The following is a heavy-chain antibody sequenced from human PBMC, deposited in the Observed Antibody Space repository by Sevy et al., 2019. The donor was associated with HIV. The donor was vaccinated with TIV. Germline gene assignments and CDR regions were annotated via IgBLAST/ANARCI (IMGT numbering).Heavy chain of an antibody. D-gene: IGHD1-26*01. CDR2: IKSKTDGGTT. CDR3: TTAEDRGSYYRDY. CDR1: GFTFSNAW. J-gene: IGHJ4*02. Sequence: GESLRLSCAASGFTFSNAWMSWVRQAPGKGLEWVGRIKSKTDGGTTDYAAPVKGRFTISRDDSKNTLYLQMNSLKTEDTAVYYCTTAEDRGSYYRDYWGQGTLVTVSS. V-gene: IGHV3-15*01.